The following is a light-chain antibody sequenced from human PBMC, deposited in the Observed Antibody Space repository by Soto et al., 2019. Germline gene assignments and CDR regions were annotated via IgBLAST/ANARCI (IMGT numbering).Light chain of an antibody. CDR3: QSYGTTLRASL. J-gene: IGLJ2*01. CDR2: ANT. Sequence: QSVLTQPPSVSGAPGQRVTISCIGTNSNIGAGSDVHWYQQVPGKAPKLLISANTYRPSGIPDRFSGSKSGTSASLAITGLQADDEAHYYCQSYGTTLRASLFGGGTKLTVL. V-gene: IGLV1-40*01. CDR1: NSNIGAGSD.